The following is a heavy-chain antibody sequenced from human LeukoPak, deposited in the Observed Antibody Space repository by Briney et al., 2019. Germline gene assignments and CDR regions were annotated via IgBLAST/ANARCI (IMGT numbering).Heavy chain of an antibody. J-gene: IGHJ5*02. D-gene: IGHD7-27*01. CDR3: ARAGFRTGVDP. CDR2: IYYSGSA. V-gene: IGHV4-59*01. CDR1: GGSISSYY. Sequence: SETLSLTCTVSGGSISSYYWSWIRQPPGKGLEWIGYIYYSGSANYHPSLKSRVTISVDTSKNQFSLKLSSVTAADTAVYYCARAGFRTGVDPWGQGTLVTVSS.